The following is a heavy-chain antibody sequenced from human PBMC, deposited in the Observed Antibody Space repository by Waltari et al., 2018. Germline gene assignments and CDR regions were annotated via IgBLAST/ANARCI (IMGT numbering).Heavy chain of an antibody. CDR3: ATDSHSSSSGYYYYYGMDV. CDR1: GYTPTELS. CDR2: FDPEDGET. Sequence: QVQLVQSGAEVKKPGASVTVSCKVSGYTPTELSMHWVRPAPGTRLEWMGGFDPEDGETIYAQKFQGRVTMTEDTSTDTAYMELSSLRSEDTAVYYCATDSHSSSSGYYYYYGMDVWGQGTTVTVSS. J-gene: IGHJ6*02. D-gene: IGHD6-6*01. V-gene: IGHV1-24*01.